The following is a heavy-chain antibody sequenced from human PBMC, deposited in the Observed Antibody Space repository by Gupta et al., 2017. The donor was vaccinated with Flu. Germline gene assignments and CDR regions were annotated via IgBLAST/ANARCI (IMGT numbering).Heavy chain of an antibody. D-gene: IGHD3-9*01. J-gene: IGHJ6*02. CDR2: IWYDGSNK. V-gene: IGHV3-33*01. CDR1: GFPFSRYG. Sequence: QVQLVESGGGVVQPGRSLRLSCAASGFPFSRYGLHWFRQAPGKGLEWVAVIWYDGSNKYYADSVKGRFTISRDNSKNTLYLQMNSLRAEDTAVYYCARGSYDILTGPYYYYGMDVWGQGTTVTVSS. CDR3: ARGSYDILTGPYYYYGMDV.